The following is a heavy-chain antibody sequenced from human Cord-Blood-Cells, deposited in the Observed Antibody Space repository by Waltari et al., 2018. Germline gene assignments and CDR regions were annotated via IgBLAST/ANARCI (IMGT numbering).Heavy chain of an antibody. CDR3: ARSVGIAAAGDAFDI. CDR2: IWYDGSNK. CDR1: GFTLSSYG. J-gene: IGHJ3*02. V-gene: IGHV3-33*01. D-gene: IGHD6-13*01. Sequence: QVQLVESGGGVVQPGRSLRLSCAESGFTLSSYGLLWVRQAPGKGLVWVAVIWYDGSNKYYADSVKGRVTISRDNSKNTLYLQMNSLRAEDTAVYYCARSVGIAAAGDAFDIWGQGTMVTVSS.